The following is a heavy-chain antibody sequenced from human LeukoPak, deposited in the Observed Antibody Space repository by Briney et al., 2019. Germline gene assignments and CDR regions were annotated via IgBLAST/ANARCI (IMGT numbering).Heavy chain of an antibody. V-gene: IGHV3-23*01. D-gene: IGHD3-10*01. CDR3: AKVAVRGVIIDY. CDR2: ISGRGGST. CDR1: GFTFSSYA. J-gene: IGHJ4*02. Sequence: PGGSLRLSCAASGFTFSSYAMSWVRQAPGKGLEWVSAISGRGGSTYYADSVKGRFTISRDNSKNTLYLQMNSLRAQDTAVYYCAKVAVRGVIIDYWGQGTLVTVSS.